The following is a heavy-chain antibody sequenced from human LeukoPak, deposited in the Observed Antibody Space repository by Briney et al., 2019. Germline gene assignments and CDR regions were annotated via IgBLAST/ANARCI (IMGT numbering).Heavy chain of an antibody. D-gene: IGHD3-10*01. CDR2: IRSKANSYAT. CDR3: TRLMVQGVNAFDI. CDR1: RFTFSGSA. J-gene: IGHJ3*02. Sequence: PGGSLRLSCAASRFTFSGSAMHWVRQASGKGLEWVGRIRSKANSYATAYAASVKGRFTISRDDSKNTAYLQMNSLKTEDTAVYYCTRLMVQGVNAFDIWGQGTMVTVSS. V-gene: IGHV3-73*01.